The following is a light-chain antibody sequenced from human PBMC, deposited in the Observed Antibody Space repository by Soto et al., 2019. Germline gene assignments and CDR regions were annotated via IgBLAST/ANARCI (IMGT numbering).Light chain of an antibody. CDR2: EVS. Sequence: QSVLTQPASVSGSRGQSITIACTGTSSDVGGYNYVSWYQEQSGKAPKLMIHEVSNRPSGVSNRFSGSQSGNPASLTISGLEAEDEADYYCRSYTSRSAYVCVIGTTLTVL. V-gene: IGLV2-14*01. CDR3: RSYTSRSAYV. CDR1: SSDVGGYNY. J-gene: IGLJ1*01.